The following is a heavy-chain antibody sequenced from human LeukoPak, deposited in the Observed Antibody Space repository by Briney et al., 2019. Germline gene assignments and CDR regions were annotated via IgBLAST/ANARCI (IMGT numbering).Heavy chain of an antibody. D-gene: IGHD3-22*01. CDR1: GFTFSSYG. V-gene: IGHV3-30*02. Sequence: PGGSLRLSCAASGFTFSSYGMHWVRQAPGKGLEWVAFIRYDGSNKYYADSVKGRFTISRDNSKNTLYLQMNSLRAEDTAVYYCAKPHYYDTFNWFDPWGQGTLVTVSS. CDR3: AKPHYYDTFNWFDP. J-gene: IGHJ5*02. CDR2: IRYDGSNK.